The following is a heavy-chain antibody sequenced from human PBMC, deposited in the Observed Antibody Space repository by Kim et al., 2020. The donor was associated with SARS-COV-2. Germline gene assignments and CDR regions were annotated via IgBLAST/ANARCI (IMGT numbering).Heavy chain of an antibody. D-gene: IGHD2-15*01. J-gene: IGHJ6*01. V-gene: IGHV3-9*01. Sequence: GGSLRLSCAASGFTFSGYFMHWVRQAPGKGLEWVSGISRNGSRRGYADSVKGRFTVSRDNAKDSLYLQMNSLRAEATALYYCVRDYLHGSVVRSDSRDV. CDR1: GFTFSGYF. CDR2: ISRNGSRR. CDR3: VRDYLHGSVVRSDSRDV.